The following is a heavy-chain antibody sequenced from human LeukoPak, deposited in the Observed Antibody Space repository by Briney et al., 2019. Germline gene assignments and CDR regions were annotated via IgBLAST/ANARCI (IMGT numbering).Heavy chain of an antibody. J-gene: IGHJ4*02. CDR3: ARDFLTGYFDY. CDR2: ISSSGSTK. CDR1: GFTFSTYN. V-gene: IGHV3-48*02. D-gene: IGHD3-9*01. Sequence: GGSLRLSCAASGFTFSTYNMNWVRQAPGEGLEWVSYISSSGSTKYYADSVKGRFTISRDDVKNSLFLQMNSLSDEDTAVYYCARDFLTGYFDYWGQGTLVTVSS.